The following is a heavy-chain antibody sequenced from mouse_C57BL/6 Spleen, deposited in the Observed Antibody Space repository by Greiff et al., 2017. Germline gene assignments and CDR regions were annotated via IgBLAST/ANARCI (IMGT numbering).Heavy chain of an antibody. Sequence: QVQLKQPGAELVKPGASVKVSCKASGYTFTSYWMHWVKQRPGQGLEWIGRIHPSDSNTNYNQKFKGKATLTVDKSSSTAYMQLSSLTSEDSAVYYCARGGGNYHYYYAMDYWGQGTSVTVSS. CDR2: IHPSDSNT. CDR1: GYTFTSYW. V-gene: IGHV1-74*01. CDR3: ARGGGNYHYYYAMDY. J-gene: IGHJ4*01. D-gene: IGHD2-1*01.